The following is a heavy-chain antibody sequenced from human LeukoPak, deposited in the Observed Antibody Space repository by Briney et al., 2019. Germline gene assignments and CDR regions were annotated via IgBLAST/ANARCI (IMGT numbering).Heavy chain of an antibody. Sequence: PSETLSLTCAVSGYSISSGYYWGWIRQPPGKGLEWIGSIYHSGSTYYNPSLKSRVTISVDTSKNQFSLKLSSVTAADTAVYYCARHVYVSYYYYYMDVWGKGTSVTVSS. CDR3: ARHVYVSYYYYYMDV. D-gene: IGHD1-14*01. V-gene: IGHV4-38-2*01. J-gene: IGHJ6*03. CDR1: GYSISSGYY. CDR2: IYHSGST.